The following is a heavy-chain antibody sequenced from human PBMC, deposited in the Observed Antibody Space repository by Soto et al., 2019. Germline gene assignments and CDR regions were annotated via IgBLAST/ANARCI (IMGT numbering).Heavy chain of an antibody. D-gene: IGHD3-3*01. V-gene: IGHV3-23*01. CDR2: INNSGAST. CDR1: GFTFSHDA. J-gene: IGHJ4*02. CDR3: AKVTIFGVVDY. Sequence: EVQLLESGGGLVQPGGSLRLSCTASGFTFSHDAMSWVRQAPGKGLEWVATINNSGASTNYADSVKGRFTISRDNSKNTLYVQMSSLRANDTAVYYCAKVTIFGVVDYWGQGTLVTVSS.